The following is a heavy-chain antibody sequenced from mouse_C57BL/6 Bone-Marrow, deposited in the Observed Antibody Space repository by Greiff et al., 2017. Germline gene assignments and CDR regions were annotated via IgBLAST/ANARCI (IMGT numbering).Heavy chain of an antibody. V-gene: IGHV1-69*01. D-gene: IGHD2-4*01. CDR1: GYTFTSYW. Sequence: VQLQQPGAELVMPGASVKLSCKASGYTFTSYWMHWVKQRPGQGLEWIGEIDPSDSYTNHNQKFKGKSTLTVDKSSSTAYMQLSSLTSEDSAVYYCAREGDYAFFDYWGQGTTLTVSS. J-gene: IGHJ2*01. CDR2: IDPSDSYT. CDR3: AREGDYAFFDY.